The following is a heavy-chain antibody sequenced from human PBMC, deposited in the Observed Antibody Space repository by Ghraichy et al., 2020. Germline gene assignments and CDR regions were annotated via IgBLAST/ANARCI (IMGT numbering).Heavy chain of an antibody. V-gene: IGHV3-48*02. CDR1: GFTFSSYN. CDR2: ISSSSSTI. CDR3: ARGVYCSSTSCYSYNWFDP. D-gene: IGHD2-2*01. J-gene: IGHJ5*02. Sequence: GGSLRLSCAASGFTFSSYNMNWVRQAPGKGLEWVSYISSSSSTIYYADSVKGRFTISRDNAKNSLYLQMNSLRDEDTAVYYCARGVYCSSTSCYSYNWFDPWRQGTLVTVSS.